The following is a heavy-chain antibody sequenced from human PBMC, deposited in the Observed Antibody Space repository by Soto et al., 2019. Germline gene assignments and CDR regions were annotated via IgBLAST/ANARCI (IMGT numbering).Heavy chain of an antibody. CDR3: AKAGGWTFFDYYYHMDV. Sequence: QVQLVQSGAEVKKPGASVKVSCKTSGYTFTHYGISWVREAHGQGLEGMAWISTYNGKAKYAQKFQDRVSMTTDTSTSTAYMELRSLRYDDTAVYHCAKAGGWTFFDYYYHMDVWGQGTTVTVSS. CDR1: GYTFTHYG. V-gene: IGHV1-18*01. D-gene: IGHD6-19*01. J-gene: IGHJ6*02. CDR2: ISTYNGKA.